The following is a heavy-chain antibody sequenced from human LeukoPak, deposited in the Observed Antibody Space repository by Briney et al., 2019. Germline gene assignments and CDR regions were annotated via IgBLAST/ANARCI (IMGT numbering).Heavy chain of an antibody. CDR3: ARVASSGTYGDY. D-gene: IGHD1-26*01. V-gene: IGHV3-64*01. CDR1: GFTFSSYE. J-gene: IGHJ4*02. CDR2: ISNNGGTT. Sequence: GGSLRLSCAVSGFTFSSYEMNWVRQAPGKGLEYVSAISNNGGTTYYANSVKGRFTISRDNSKNTLYLQMGSLRVEDMAVYYCARVASSGTYGDYWGQGTLVTVSS.